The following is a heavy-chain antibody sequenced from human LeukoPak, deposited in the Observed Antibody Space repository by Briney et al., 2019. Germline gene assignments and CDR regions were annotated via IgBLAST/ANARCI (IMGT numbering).Heavy chain of an antibody. D-gene: IGHD3-10*01. Sequence: GGSLRLSCPASGFTFTSYSMNWVRQAPGKGLEWVSSISSSSTYIYYADSVKGRFTISRDNAKNSLYLQMNSLRAEDTAVYYCARDRTTMARGVSNDYWGQGTLVTVSS. J-gene: IGHJ4*02. V-gene: IGHV3-21*01. CDR1: GFTFTSYS. CDR3: ARDRTTMARGVSNDY. CDR2: ISSSSTYI.